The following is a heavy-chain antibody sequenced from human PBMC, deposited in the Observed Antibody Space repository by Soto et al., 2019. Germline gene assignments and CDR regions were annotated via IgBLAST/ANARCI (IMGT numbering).Heavy chain of an antibody. CDR1: GFIFSNYN. CDR2: ISSSSSYI. J-gene: IGHJ4*02. CDR3: AGGSGSSPDY. V-gene: IGHV3-21*01. Sequence: EVQLVASGGGLVKPGGSLRLSCAASGFIFSNYNMNWVRQAPGEGLEWVSYISSSSSYIYYADSVKGRFTISRDNAKNPLYLQMTSLRAEDTAVYYCAGGSGSSPDYWGQGTLVTVSS. D-gene: IGHD6-6*01.